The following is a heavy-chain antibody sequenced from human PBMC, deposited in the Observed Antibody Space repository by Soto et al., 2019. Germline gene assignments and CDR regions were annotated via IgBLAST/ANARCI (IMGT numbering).Heavy chain of an antibody. V-gene: IGHV4-34*01. J-gene: IGHJ6*02. CDR3: ARVSGLYYYGMDV. CDR2: INHSGST. D-gene: IGHD3-10*01. Sequence: SETLSLTCAVYGGSFSGYYWSWIRQPPGKGLEWIGEINHSGSTNYNPSLKSRVTISVDTSKNQFSLKLSSVTAADTAVYYCARVSGLYYYGMDVWGQGTTVTVFS. CDR1: GGSFSGYY.